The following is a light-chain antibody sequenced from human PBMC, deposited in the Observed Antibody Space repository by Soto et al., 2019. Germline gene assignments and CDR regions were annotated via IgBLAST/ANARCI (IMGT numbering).Light chain of an antibody. J-gene: IGKJ1*01. Sequence: VMTQSRATLSVSPGESATLSCRASQSISNNLAWYQQKPGQAPRLLMYDASTRATGIPDRFSGSGSGAEFTLTISSLQSEDLAVYYCQQYNNWPRTFGQGTKVEVK. CDR1: QSISNN. V-gene: IGKV3-15*01. CDR3: QQYNNWPRT. CDR2: DAS.